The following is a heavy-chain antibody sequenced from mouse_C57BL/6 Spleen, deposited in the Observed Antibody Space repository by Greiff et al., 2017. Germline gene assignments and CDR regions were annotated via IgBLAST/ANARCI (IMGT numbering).Heavy chain of an antibody. CDR3: ARHGDYEYAY. V-gene: IGHV5-12*01. J-gene: IGHJ3*01. Sequence: EVQVVESGGGLVQPGGSLKLSCAASGFTFSDYYMYWVRQTPEKRLEWVAYISNGGGSTYYPDTVKGRFTISRDNAKNTLYLQMSRLKSEDTAMYYCARHGDYEYAYWGQGTLVTGSA. CDR1: GFTFSDYY. CDR2: ISNGGGST. D-gene: IGHD2-4*01.